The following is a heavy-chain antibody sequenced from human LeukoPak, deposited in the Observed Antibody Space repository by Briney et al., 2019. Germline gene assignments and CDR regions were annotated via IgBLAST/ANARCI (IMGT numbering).Heavy chain of an antibody. J-gene: IGHJ4*02. CDR2: IYYSGST. V-gene: IGHV4-59*01. D-gene: IGHD3-22*01. CDR1: GGSISSYY. Sequence: PSETLSLTCTVSGGSISSYYWSWIRQPPGKGLEWIGYIYYSGSTNYNPSLKSRVTISVDTSKNQFSLKLSSVTAADTAVYYCASLAPYDSSGHGVDYWGQGTLVTVSS. CDR3: ASLAPYDSSGHGVDY.